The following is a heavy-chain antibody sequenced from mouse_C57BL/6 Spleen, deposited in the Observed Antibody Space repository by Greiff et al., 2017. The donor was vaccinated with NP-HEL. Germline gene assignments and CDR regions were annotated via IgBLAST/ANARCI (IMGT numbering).Heavy chain of an antibody. Sequence: QVQLQQPGTELVKPGASVKLSCKASGYTFTSYWMHWVKQRPGQGLAWIGNINPSNGGTNYNEKFKSKATLTVYKSSSTAYMQLRSLTAEDSAVYYCARGTGKKLRLDYWGQGTTLTVSS. CDR2: INPSNGGT. CDR1: GYTFTSYW. J-gene: IGHJ2*01. V-gene: IGHV1-53*01. CDR3: ARGTGKKLRLDY. D-gene: IGHD1-1*01.